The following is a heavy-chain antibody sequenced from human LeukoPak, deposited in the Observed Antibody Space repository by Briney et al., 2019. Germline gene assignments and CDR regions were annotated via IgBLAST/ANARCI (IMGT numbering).Heavy chain of an antibody. V-gene: IGHV3-21*01. CDR1: GFTFSSYS. CDR3: ARARGIAAAGRFDY. CDR2: ISSSSSYI. D-gene: IGHD6-13*01. Sequence: GGSLRLSCAASGFTFSSYSMNWVRQAPGKGLEWVSSISSSSSYIYYADSVKGRFTISRDNAKNSLYLQMNSLRAEDTAVYYCARARGIAAAGRFDYWGQGTLVTVSS. J-gene: IGHJ4*02.